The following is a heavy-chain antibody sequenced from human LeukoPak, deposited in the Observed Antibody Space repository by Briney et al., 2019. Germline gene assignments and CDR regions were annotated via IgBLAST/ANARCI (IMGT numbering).Heavy chain of an antibody. D-gene: IGHD3-22*01. V-gene: IGHV3-43D*03. J-gene: IGHJ4*02. Sequence: GGSLRLSCVASGFSFHDYAMHWVRQTPGKGLEWVSLITWDGHTTYYADSVKGRFTISRDNSKNSLYLQMNSLRAEDTALYYCAKPDYYDSSGYRDWGQGTLVTVPS. CDR3: AKPDYYDSSGYRD. CDR2: ITWDGHTT. CDR1: GFSFHDYA.